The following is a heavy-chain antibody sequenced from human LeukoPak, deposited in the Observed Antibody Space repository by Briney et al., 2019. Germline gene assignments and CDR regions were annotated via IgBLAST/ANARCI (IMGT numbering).Heavy chain of an antibody. D-gene: IGHD3-22*01. CDR3: ARIVVADFDY. J-gene: IGHJ4*02. CDR2: IYDSGST. V-gene: IGHV4-4*08. CDR1: GGSISSYY. Sequence: SETLSLTCTVSGGSISSYYWSWIRQPPGKGLEWIGYIYDSGSTNYNPSLKSRVTISVDTSKNQFSLKLSSVTAADTAVYYCARIVVADFDYWGQGTLVTVSS.